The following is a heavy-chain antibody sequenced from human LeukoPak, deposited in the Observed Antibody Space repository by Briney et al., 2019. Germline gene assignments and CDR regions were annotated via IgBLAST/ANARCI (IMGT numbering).Heavy chain of an antibody. Sequence: GGSLRLSCAASGFTFSSYWMHWVRQAPGKGLEWVANIKQDGSEKYYVDSVKGRFTISRDNAKNSLYLQLNSLRAEDTAVYYCARVLHKRNYDSSTYYGYWGQGTLVTVSS. CDR2: IKQDGSEK. D-gene: IGHD3-22*01. CDR1: GFTFSSYW. V-gene: IGHV3-7*04. J-gene: IGHJ4*02. CDR3: ARVLHKRNYDSSTYYGY.